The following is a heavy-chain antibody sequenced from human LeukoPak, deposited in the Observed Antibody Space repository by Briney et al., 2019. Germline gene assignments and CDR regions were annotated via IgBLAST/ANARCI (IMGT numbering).Heavy chain of an antibody. V-gene: IGHV4-61*05. Sequence: SETLSLTCTVSSGSISSSSYYWGWIRQPPGKGLEWIGYIYYSGSTNYNPSLKSRVTISVDTSKNQFSLKLSSVTAADTAVYYCARGSIHFDYWGQGTVVTVSS. CDR1: SGSISSSSYY. D-gene: IGHD6-6*01. J-gene: IGHJ4*02. CDR2: IYYSGST. CDR3: ARGSIHFDY.